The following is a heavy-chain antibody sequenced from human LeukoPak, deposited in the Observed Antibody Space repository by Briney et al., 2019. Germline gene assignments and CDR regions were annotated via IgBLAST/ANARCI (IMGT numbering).Heavy chain of an antibody. CDR1: GGTFSSYA. CDR2: IIPILGIA. D-gene: IGHD1-26*01. J-gene: IGHJ4*02. V-gene: IGHV1-69*04. CDR3: ARGRWRELPDY. Sequence: SVKVSCKASGGTFSSYAISWVRQAPGQGLEWMGRIIPILGIANYAQEFQGRVTITADKSTSTAYMELSSLRSEDTAVYYCARGRWRELPDYWGQGTLVTVSS.